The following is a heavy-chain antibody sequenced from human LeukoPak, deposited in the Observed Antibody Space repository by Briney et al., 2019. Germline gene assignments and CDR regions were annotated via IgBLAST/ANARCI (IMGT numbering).Heavy chain of an antibody. J-gene: IGHJ4*02. D-gene: IGHD5-24*01. CDR1: GYTFTSYA. CDR3: ARGGRDGYTLFTPFDY. V-gene: IGHV1-69*06. CDR2: IIPIFGTA. Sequence: SVKVSCKASGYTFTSYAMNWARQAPGQGLEWMGGIIPIFGTANYAQKFQGRVTITADKSTSTAYMELSSLRSEDTAVYYCARGGRDGYTLFTPFDYWGQGTLVTVSS.